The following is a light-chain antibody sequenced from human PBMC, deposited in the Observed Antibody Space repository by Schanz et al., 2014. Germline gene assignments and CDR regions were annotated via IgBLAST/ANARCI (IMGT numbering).Light chain of an antibody. CDR1: SSNIGRNT. CDR3: AAWDDSLNGRGV. V-gene: IGLV1-44*01. CDR2: SNT. Sequence: QSVLTQPPSASGTPGQRVTISCSGSSSNIGRNTVNWYQHLPGTAPKLLIYSNTLRPSGVPDRFSNSKSGTSASLAISGLQSEDEADYYCAAWDDSLNGRGVFGGGTKLTVL. J-gene: IGLJ3*02.